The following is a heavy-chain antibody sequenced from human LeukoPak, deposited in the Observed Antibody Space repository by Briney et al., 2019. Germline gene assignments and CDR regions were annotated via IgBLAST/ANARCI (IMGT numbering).Heavy chain of an antibody. CDR3: ARASWVSTTDAVR. CDR2: MKGTGET. CDR1: GLSFTTFA. J-gene: IGHJ4*02. D-gene: IGHD1-14*01. V-gene: IGHV3-23*01. Sequence: GGSLRLSCAASGLSFTTFAMSWVRQGPARGQEWVSSMKGTGETFYADSVKGRFTLSRDSSRNTVHLQLNNLRVEDTAIYYCARASWVSTTDAVRWGQGTLVTVSS.